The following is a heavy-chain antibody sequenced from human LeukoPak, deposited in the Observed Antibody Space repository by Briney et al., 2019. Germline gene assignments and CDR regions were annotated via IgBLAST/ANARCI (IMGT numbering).Heavy chain of an antibody. V-gene: IGHV1-18*01. CDR1: GYTFTSYG. D-gene: IGHD7-27*01. Sequence: ASVKVSCKASGYTFTSYGISWVRQAPVQGLEWMGWISAYNGNTNYAQKLQGRVTMTTDTSTSIAYMELRSLRSDDTAIYYCTRDQDWGSFDIWGQGTMVTVSS. CDR2: ISAYNGNT. CDR3: TRDQDWGSFDI. J-gene: IGHJ3*02.